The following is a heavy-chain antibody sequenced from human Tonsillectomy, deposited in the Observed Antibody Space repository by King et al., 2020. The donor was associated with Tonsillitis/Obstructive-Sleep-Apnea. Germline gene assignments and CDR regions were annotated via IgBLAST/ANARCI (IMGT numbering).Heavy chain of an antibody. J-gene: IGHJ5*02. CDR1: GFTFSSYG. V-gene: IGHV3-30*18. D-gene: IGHD6-19*01. CDR2: ISDDGSNK. Sequence: QLVQSGGGVVQPGRSLRLSCAASGFTFSSYGMHWVRQAPGKGLEWVAVISDDGSNKDYADSVKGRFTISRDNSKNTLYPQMNSLRAEDTAVYYCAKDLYSSGPLNWFDPWGQGTLVTVSS. CDR3: AKDLYSSGPLNWFDP.